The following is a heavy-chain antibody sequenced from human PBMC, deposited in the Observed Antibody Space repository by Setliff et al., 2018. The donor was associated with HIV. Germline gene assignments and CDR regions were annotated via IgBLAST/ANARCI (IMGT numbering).Heavy chain of an antibody. V-gene: IGHV4-34*01. CDR2: IDHSDFT. D-gene: IGHD6-6*01. Sequence: SETLSLTCAVYGGSFSGFDWNWSWIRQPPGKGLEWIGEIDHSDFTNYNPSLKSRITISVDTSKNQFSLKVSSVTAADAAVYYCARSRDARGWYFDLWGRGTLVTVSS. CDR1: GGSFSGFD. CDR3: ARSRDARGWYFDL. J-gene: IGHJ2*01.